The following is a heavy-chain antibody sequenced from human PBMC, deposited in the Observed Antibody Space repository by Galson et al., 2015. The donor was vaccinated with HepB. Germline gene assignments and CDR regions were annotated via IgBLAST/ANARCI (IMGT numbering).Heavy chain of an antibody. J-gene: IGHJ3*02. CDR1: GFTFSSYA. CDR2: ISGSGGST. Sequence: SLRLSCAASGFTFSSYAMSWVRQAPGTGLEWVSAISGSGGSTYYADSVKGRFTISRDNSKNTLYLQMNSLRAEDTAVYYCATPSRTHSGSYYGGLHDAFDIWGQGTMVTVSS. D-gene: IGHD1-26*01. V-gene: IGHV3-23*01. CDR3: ATPSRTHSGSYYGGLHDAFDI.